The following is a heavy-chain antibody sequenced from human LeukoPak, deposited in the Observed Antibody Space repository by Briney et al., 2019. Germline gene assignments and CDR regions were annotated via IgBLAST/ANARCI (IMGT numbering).Heavy chain of an antibody. V-gene: IGHV7-4-1*02. Sequence: ASVKVSCKASGYTFTSYAMNWVRQAPGQGLEWMGWINTNTGNPTYAQGFTGRFVFSLGTSVSTAYLQISSLKAEDTAVYYCARALRGVNYYYFDYWGQGTLVTVSS. CDR1: GYTFTSYA. J-gene: IGHJ4*02. CDR3: ARALRGVNYYYFDY. D-gene: IGHD1-7*01. CDR2: INTNTGNP.